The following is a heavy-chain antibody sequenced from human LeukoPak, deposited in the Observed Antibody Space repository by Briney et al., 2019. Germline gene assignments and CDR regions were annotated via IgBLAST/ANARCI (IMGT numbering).Heavy chain of an antibody. Sequence: SETLSLSCTVSGGSISSYYLSWIRQPPGKGLEWIGYIYYSGSTNYNPSLKSRVTISVDTSKNQFSLKLSSVTAADTAVYYCARHGQWLVAYYFDYWGQRTLVTVSS. V-gene: IGHV4-59*08. CDR3: ARHGQWLVAYYFDY. CDR1: GGSISSYY. J-gene: IGHJ4*02. D-gene: IGHD6-19*01. CDR2: IYYSGST.